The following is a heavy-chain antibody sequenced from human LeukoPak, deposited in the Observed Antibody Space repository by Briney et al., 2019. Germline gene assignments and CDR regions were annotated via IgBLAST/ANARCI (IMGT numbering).Heavy chain of an antibody. V-gene: IGHV3-53*01. J-gene: IGHJ4*02. CDR3: ARGGGYYAIDY. CDR1: GFIFSNYA. CDR2: VYSDDTT. D-gene: IGHD1-26*01. Sequence: GGSLRLSCAASGFIFSNYAMHWVRQAPGKGLEWVSVVYSDDTTYYADSVKGRFTISRDNSKNTLYLQMNNLRAEDTAVYYCARGGGYYAIDYWGQGTLVTVSS.